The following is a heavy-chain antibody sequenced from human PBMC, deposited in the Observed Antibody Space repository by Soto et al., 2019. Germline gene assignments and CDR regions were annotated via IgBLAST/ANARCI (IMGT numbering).Heavy chain of an antibody. D-gene: IGHD3-22*01. J-gene: IGHJ4*02. CDR2: IIPIFGTT. Sequence: QVQLVQSGAELKKPGSSVKVSCKASGGTFSSYAISWVRQAPGQGLEWIGGIIPIFGTTNYAQKFQGRVTITADESTSTAYMELTSLSCEDTAVYYCARDRGLVYDSSCHIPYIWDYWGQGTLVTVFS. V-gene: IGHV1-69*01. CDR3: ARDRGLVYDSSCHIPYIWDY. CDR1: GGTFSSYA.